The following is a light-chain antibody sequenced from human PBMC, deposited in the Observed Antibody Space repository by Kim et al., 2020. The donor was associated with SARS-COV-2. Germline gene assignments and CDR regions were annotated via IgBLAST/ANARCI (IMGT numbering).Light chain of an antibody. CDR3: QQYASSYT. V-gene: IGKV3-20*01. CDR2: GAS. CDR1: QSVSSDY. J-gene: IGKJ2*01. Sequence: LSPGERATRSCRASQSVSSDYVAWYQQEPGQAPRLLIYGASSRATGIPDRFSGSGSGTDFTLTISRLEPADFAVYYCQQYASSYTFGQGTKLEI.